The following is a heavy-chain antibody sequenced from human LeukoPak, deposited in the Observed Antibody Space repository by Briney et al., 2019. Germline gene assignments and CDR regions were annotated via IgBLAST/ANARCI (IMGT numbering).Heavy chain of an antibody. Sequence: ASVTFSCKDSGGTFSSSAISWVRQAPGQGLAWMGRIIPTFGTANYAQQFQSRVTITTDEATSTAYMELSGLRSEDTAVYYCATLAVAGDYYVDYWGQGTLVTVSA. J-gene: IGHJ4*02. D-gene: IGHD6-19*01. CDR1: GGTFSSSA. V-gene: IGHV1-69*05. CDR3: ATLAVAGDYYVDY. CDR2: IIPTFGTA.